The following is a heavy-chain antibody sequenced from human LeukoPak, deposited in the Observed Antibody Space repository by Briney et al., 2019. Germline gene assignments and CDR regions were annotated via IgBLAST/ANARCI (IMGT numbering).Heavy chain of an antibody. CDR1: GFTFSSYA. CDR2: ITRSGGST. CDR3: AKDLDSSGWYGPKNEFDY. Sequence: GGSLRLSCAASGFTFSSYAMSWVRQAPGKGLEWVSAITRSGGSTYYADSVKGRFTISRDNSKNTLYLQMNSLRAEDTAVYYCAKDLDSSGWYGPKNEFDYWGQGTLVTVSS. V-gene: IGHV3-23*01. J-gene: IGHJ4*02. D-gene: IGHD6-19*01.